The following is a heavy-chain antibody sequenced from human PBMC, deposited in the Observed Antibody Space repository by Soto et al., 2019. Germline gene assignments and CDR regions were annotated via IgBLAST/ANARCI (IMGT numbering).Heavy chain of an antibody. Sequence: SVKVSCKASGGTFSSYAISWVRQAPGQGLEWMGGIIPIFGTANYAQKFQGRVTITADESTSTAYMELSSLRSEDTAVYYCARARNLEWLLYVFDYWGQGTLVTVSS. J-gene: IGHJ4*02. CDR1: GGTFSSYA. V-gene: IGHV1-69*13. CDR2: IIPIFGTA. D-gene: IGHD3-3*01. CDR3: ARARNLEWLLYVFDY.